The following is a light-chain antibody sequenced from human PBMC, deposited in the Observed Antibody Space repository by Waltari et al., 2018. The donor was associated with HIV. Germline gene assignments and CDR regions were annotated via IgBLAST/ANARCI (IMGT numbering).Light chain of an antibody. Sequence: QSALTQPPSASGSPGQSVTISCTGTRSDVGGYNYVSWYQQHPGKAPNLMIYEVTKRPSGVPERFSGSRSGNTASLTVSGLQAEDEADYFCSSYAGSKNLVVFGGGTKLTVL. CDR3: SSYAGSKNLVV. V-gene: IGLV2-8*01. CDR2: EVT. CDR1: RSDVGGYNY. J-gene: IGLJ2*01.